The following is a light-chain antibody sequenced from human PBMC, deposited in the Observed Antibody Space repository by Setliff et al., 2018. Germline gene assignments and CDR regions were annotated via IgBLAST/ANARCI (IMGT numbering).Light chain of an antibody. J-gene: IGLJ1*01. CDR1: TSDIGTYNY. V-gene: IGLV2-14*01. CDR3: YSYTASTSYV. CDR2: DVS. Sequence: QSALTQPASVSGSPGQSITISCSGTTSDIGTYNYVSWYQQYPGKAPKLVIYDVSNRPSGVSNRFSGSKSGNTASLTISGLQAEDEAEYYCYSYTASTSYVFGTGTKVTVL.